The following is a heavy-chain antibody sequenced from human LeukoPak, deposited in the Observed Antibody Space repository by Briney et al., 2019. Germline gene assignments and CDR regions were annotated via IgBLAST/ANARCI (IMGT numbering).Heavy chain of an antibody. J-gene: IGHJ4*02. CDR3: AKLRSSCPTPTFDY. D-gene: IGHD6-13*01. CDR1: GFTFSSYA. CDR2: ISGSGGST. Sequence: GGSLRLSCAASGFTFSSYAMSWVRQAPGRGLEWVSAISGSGGSTYYADSVKGRFTISRDNSKNTLYLQMNSLRAEDMAVYYCAKLRSSCPTPTFDYWRQGTLVTVSS. V-gene: IGHV3-23*01.